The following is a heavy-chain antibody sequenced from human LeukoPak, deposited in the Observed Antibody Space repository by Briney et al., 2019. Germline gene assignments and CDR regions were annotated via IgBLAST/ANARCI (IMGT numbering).Heavy chain of an antibody. D-gene: IGHD2-15*01. J-gene: IGHJ5*02. CDR3: ARGYCSGVSCYKGPRWFDP. CDR2: ISSSGSTI. CDR1: GFTFSDYY. Sequence: PGGSLRLSCAASGFTFSDYYMSWIRQAPGKGLEWVSYISSSGSTIYYADAVKGRFTISRDNAKNSLYLQMNSLRAEATAVYYCARGYCSGVSCYKGPRWFDPWGQRTLVTASS. V-gene: IGHV3-11*01.